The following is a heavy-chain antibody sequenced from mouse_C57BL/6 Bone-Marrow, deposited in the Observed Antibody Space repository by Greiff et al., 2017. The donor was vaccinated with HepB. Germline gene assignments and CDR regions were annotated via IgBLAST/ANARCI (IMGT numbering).Heavy chain of an antibody. Sequence: EVKLMESGGGLVKPGGSLKLSCAASGFTFSSYTMSWVRQTPEKRLEWVATISGGGGNTYYPDSVKGRFTISRDNAKNTLYLQMSSLRSKDTALYYCARRGNYWYFDVWGTGTTVTVSS. J-gene: IGHJ1*03. CDR2: ISGGGGNT. CDR3: ARRGNYWYFDV. V-gene: IGHV5-9*01. CDR1: GFTFSSYT. D-gene: IGHD2-1*01.